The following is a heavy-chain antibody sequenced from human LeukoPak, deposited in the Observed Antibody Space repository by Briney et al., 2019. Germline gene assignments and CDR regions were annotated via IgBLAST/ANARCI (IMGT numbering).Heavy chain of an antibody. CDR3: AREHSTGD. J-gene: IGHJ4*02. Sequence: GGSLRLSCAASGFTFSSYWMHWVRQAPGKGLVWVSRVSGDGSNTFYADSVKGRFTISRDNAKNTLYLQMNSLRAEDTAVYYCAREHSTGDWGQGTLVTVSS. V-gene: IGHV3-74*01. CDR2: VSGDGSNT. D-gene: IGHD7-27*01. CDR1: GFTFSSYW.